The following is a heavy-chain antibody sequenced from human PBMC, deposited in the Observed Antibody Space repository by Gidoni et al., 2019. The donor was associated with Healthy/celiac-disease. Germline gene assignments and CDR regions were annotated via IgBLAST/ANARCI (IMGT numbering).Heavy chain of an antibody. CDR2: ISGSGGST. D-gene: IGHD2-2*01. CDR3: AKGPSVVVPAAIYGMDV. CDR1: GFTFSSYA. Sequence: EVQLLESGGGLVQPGGSLRLSCAASGFTFSSYAMSWVRQAPGKGLEWVSVISGSGGSTYYADSVKGRFTISRDNSKNTLYLQMNSLRAEDTAVYYCAKGPSVVVPAAIYGMDVWGQGTTVTVSS. V-gene: IGHV3-23*01. J-gene: IGHJ6*02.